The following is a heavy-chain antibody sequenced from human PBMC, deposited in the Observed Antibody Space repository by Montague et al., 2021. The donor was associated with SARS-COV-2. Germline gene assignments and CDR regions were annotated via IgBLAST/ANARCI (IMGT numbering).Heavy chain of an antibody. CDR1: GGSIRSGDYY. V-gene: IGHV4-34*01. Sequence: SETLSLTCTVSGGSIRSGDYYWSWIRQPPGKGLEWIGEINHSGSTNYNPSLKSRVTISVDTSKNQFSLKLSSVTAADTAVYYCAIPMVRGFSRAFDIWGQGTMVTVSS. CDR3: AIPMVRGFSRAFDI. D-gene: IGHD3-10*01. CDR2: INHSGST. J-gene: IGHJ3*02.